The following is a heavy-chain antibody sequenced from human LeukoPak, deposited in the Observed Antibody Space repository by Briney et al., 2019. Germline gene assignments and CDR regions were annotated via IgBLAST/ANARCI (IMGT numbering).Heavy chain of an antibody. V-gene: IGHV1-69*13. CDR3: ARAGPPSRDYYYYMDV. J-gene: IGHJ6*03. Sequence: VASVKVSCKASGGTFSSYAISWVRQAPGQGLEWMGGIIPIFGTANYAQKFQGRVTITADESTGTVYMELNTLRSEDTAVYYCARAGPPSRDYYYYMDVWGTGTMVTVAS. CDR2: IIPIFGTA. CDR1: GGTFSSYA.